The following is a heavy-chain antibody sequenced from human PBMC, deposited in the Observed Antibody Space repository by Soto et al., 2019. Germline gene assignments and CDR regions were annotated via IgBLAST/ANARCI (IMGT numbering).Heavy chain of an antibody. D-gene: IGHD2-8*02. CDR1: GFTFTSSA. CDR3: AADRSLVLALCAFDI. V-gene: IGHV1-58*02. Sequence: SVKVSCKASGFTFTSSAMQWVRQARGQRLEWIGWIVVGSGNTNYAQKFQERVTITRDMSTSTAYMELSSLRSEDTAVYYCAADRSLVLALCAFDIWGQGTMVTV. J-gene: IGHJ3*02. CDR2: IVVGSGNT.